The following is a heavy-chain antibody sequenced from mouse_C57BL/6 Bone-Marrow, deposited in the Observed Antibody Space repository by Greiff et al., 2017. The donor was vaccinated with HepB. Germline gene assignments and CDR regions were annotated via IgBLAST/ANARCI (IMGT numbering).Heavy chain of an antibody. D-gene: IGHD2-12*01. CDR1: GFTFSSYA. CDR2: ISDGGSYT. V-gene: IGHV5-4*01. Sequence: EVKLVESGGGLVKPGGSLKLSCAASGFTFSSYAMSWVRQTPEKRLEWVATISDGGSYTYYPDNVKGRFTISRDNAKNNLYLQMSHLKSEDTAMYYCARDRVTTPFDYWGQGTTLTVSS. CDR3: ARDRVTTPFDY. J-gene: IGHJ2*01.